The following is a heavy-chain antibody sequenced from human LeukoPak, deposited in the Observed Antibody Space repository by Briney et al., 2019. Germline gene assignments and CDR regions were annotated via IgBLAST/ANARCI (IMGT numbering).Heavy chain of an antibody. D-gene: IGHD6-13*01. CDR2: INPNSGGT. J-gene: IGHJ4*02. CDR3: ARGRIAAAGFIDY. CDR1: GYTFTGYY. V-gene: IGHV1-2*02. Sequence: ASVKVSCKASGYTFTGYYMHWVRQAPGQGLKWMGWINPNSGGTNYAQKFQGRVTMTRDTSISTAYMELSRLRSDDTAVYYCARGRIAAAGFIDYWGQGTLVTVSS.